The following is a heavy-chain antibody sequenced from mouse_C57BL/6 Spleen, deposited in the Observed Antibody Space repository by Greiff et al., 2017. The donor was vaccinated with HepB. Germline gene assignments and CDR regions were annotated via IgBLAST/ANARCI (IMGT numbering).Heavy chain of an antibody. J-gene: IGHJ2*01. V-gene: IGHV1-55*01. CDR1: GYTFTSYW. CDR2: IYPGSGST. D-gene: IGHD3-2*02. Sequence: QVQLKQPGAELVKPGASVKMSCKASGYTFTSYWITWVKQRPGQGLEWIGDIYPGSGSTNYNEKFKSKATLTVDTSSSTAYMQLSSLTSEDSAVYYCARSGTAQDYFDYWGQGTTLTVSS. CDR3: ARSGTAQDYFDY.